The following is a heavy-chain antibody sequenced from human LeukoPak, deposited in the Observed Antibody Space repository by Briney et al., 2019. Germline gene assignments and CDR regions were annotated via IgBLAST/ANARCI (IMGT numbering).Heavy chain of an antibody. J-gene: IGHJ6*03. CDR2: INHSGST. D-gene: IGHD1-14*01. V-gene: IGHV4-34*01. CDR1: GGSFCGYY. Sequence: PSETLSLTCAVYGGSFCGYYWSCIRQPPGKGREWIGEINHSGSTNYNPSIKSRVTISVDTSKNQFSLKLSSVTAADTAVYYCARGFRRPHQSRDRTPQPYYMDVWGKGTTVTVSS. CDR3: ARGFRRPHQSRDRTPQPYYMDV.